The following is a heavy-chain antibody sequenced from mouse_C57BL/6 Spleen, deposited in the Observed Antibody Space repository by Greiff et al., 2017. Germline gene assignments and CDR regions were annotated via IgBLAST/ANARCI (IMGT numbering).Heavy chain of an antibody. D-gene: IGHD2-1*01. CDR1: GYAFTNYL. J-gene: IGHJ2*01. Sequence: QVQLQQSGAELVRPGTSVKVSCKASGYAFTNYLIEWVKQRPGQGLEWIGVINPGSGGTNYNEKFKGKATLTADKSSSTAYMQLSSLTSEDSAVYFCARSLLYYGNDYCGQGTTLTVSS. CDR2: INPGSGGT. CDR3: ARSLLYYGNDY. V-gene: IGHV1-54*01.